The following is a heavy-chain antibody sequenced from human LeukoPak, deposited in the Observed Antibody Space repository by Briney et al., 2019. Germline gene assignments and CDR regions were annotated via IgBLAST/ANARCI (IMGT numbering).Heavy chain of an antibody. V-gene: IGHV4-38-2*01. CDR2: IYHSGST. CDR3: ASWLPSPAGI. J-gene: IGHJ3*02. CDR1: GYSISSGYY. D-gene: IGHD5-12*01. Sequence: SETLSLTCAVSGYSISSGYYWGWIRQPPGKGLEWIGXIYHSGSTYYNPSLKSRVTISVDTSKNQFSLKLSSVTAADTAVYYCASWLPSPAGIWGQGTMVTVSS.